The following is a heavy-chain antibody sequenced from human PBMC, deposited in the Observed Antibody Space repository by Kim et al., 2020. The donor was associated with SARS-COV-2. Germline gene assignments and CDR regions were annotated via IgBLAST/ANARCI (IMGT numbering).Heavy chain of an antibody. CDR1: GGSISSSSYY. J-gene: IGHJ4*02. CDR2: IYYSGST. D-gene: IGHD5-18*01. Sequence: SETLSLTCTVSGGSISSSSYYWGWIRQPPGKGLEWIGSIYYSGSTYYNPSLKSRVTISVDTSKNQFSLKLSSVTAADTAVYYCARGVAMALYYFDYWGQGPLLTVSS. V-gene: IGHV4-39*07. CDR3: ARGVAMALYYFDY.